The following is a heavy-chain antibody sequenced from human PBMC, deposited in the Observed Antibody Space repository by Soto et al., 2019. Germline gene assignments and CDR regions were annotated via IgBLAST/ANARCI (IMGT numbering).Heavy chain of an antibody. V-gene: IGHV1-69*01. J-gene: IGHJ6*02. D-gene: IGHD2-2*01. CDR2: ISPIPGTA. CDR3: ARSQGSSTSLEIYYYYYYGMDV. Sequence: QVQLVQSGAEVKKPGSSVKVSCKASGGTFGSYAISWVRQAPGQGLEWMGGISPIPGTANYAQKFQGRVTIAAAESTSTAYMELSSLRSEDTAVYYCARSQGSSTSLEIYYYYYYGMDVWGQGTTVTVSS. CDR1: GGTFGSYA.